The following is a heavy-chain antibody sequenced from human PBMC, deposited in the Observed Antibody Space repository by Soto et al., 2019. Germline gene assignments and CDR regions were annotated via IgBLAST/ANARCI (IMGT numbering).Heavy chain of an antibody. CDR2: TYFSSKWYN. V-gene: IGHV6-1*01. CDR1: GDSVSSNTAS. J-gene: IGHJ5*02. Sequence: PSQTLSLTCAISGDSVSSNTASWNLIRQSPSRGLEWLGRTYFSSKWYNDYAVSVKSRIIINPDTSNNQFSLQLNSVTPEDTAVYFCAKGDNLGPKTGYAFDPWGQGIMVTVSS. CDR3: AKGDNLGPKTGYAFDP. D-gene: IGHD5-12*01.